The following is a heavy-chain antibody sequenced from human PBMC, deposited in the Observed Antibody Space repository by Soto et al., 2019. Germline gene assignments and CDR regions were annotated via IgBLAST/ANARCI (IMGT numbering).Heavy chain of an antibody. J-gene: IGHJ4*02. CDR1: GFIPSSYA. Sequence: GGSLRLSCVVSGFIPSSYAMSWVRQAPGKGLEWVSGIRGSGGATSYADSVKGRFTISRDNSKNTLYLQMNSLSAEDTAIYYCAKDAIMVSSSFNYFDFWGQGALVTVSS. D-gene: IGHD6-13*01. CDR3: AKDAIMVSSSFNYFDF. V-gene: IGHV3-23*01. CDR2: IRGSGGAT.